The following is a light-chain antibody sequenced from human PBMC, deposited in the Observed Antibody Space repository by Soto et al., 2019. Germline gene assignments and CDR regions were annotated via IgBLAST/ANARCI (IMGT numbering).Light chain of an antibody. CDR3: CSYAGTFYV. V-gene: IGLV2-11*01. CDR1: SSDVGGYDS. CDR2: DVS. Sequence: QSVLTQPASVSGSPGQSITISCTGTSSDVGGYDSVSWYQQHPGKAPKLLIYDVSERPSGVPDRFSGSKSGNTASLTISGLQAEDEADYYCCSYAGTFYVFGTGTKVTVL. J-gene: IGLJ1*01.